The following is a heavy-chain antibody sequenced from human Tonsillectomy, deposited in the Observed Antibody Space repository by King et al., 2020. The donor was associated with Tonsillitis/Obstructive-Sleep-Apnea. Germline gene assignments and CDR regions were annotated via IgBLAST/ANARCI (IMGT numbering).Heavy chain of an antibody. CDR3: ARGGWVVRGNYFDY. CDR1: GFTFDDYG. Sequence: VQLVESGGGVVRPGGSLRLSCAASGFTFDDYGMSWVRQAPGKGLDWVSGIIWNGGSKGYADSVKGRLTISRDNAKNSLYLQMNSLRAEDTALYYCARGGWVVRGNYFDYWGQGTLVTVSS. D-gene: IGHD3-10*01. V-gene: IGHV3-20*04. CDR2: IIWNGGSK. J-gene: IGHJ4*02.